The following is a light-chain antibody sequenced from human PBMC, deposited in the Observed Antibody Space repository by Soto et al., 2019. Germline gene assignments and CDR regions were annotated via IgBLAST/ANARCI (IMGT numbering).Light chain of an antibody. J-gene: IGKJ1*01. Sequence: EIVLTQSPGTLSLSPGERATLSCRASQSVSSSYLAWYQQKPGQAPRLLIYDASTRATGIPARFSGSGSGTEFTLTISSLQSEDFAVYYCHQYNNWLRWTFGQGTKVEIK. CDR2: DAS. V-gene: IGKV3-15*01. CDR3: HQYNNWLRWT. CDR1: QSVSSSY.